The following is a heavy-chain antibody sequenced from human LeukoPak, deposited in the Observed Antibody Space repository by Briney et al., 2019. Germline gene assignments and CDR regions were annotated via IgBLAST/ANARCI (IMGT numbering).Heavy chain of an antibody. D-gene: IGHD5-24*01. CDR2: IYHSGST. CDR3: ARGRFEMATIFPYWYFDL. Sequence: PSETLSLTCTVSGYSISSGYYWGWIRQPPGKGLEWIGSIYHSGSTYYNPSLKSRVTISVDTSKNQFSLKLSSVTAADTAVYYCARGRFEMATIFPYWYFDLWGRGTPVTVSS. J-gene: IGHJ2*01. V-gene: IGHV4-38-2*02. CDR1: GYSISSGYY.